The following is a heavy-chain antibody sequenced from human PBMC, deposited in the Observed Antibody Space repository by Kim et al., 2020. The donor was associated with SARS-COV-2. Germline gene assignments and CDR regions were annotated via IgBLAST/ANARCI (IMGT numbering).Heavy chain of an antibody. Sequence: ASVKVSCKASGYTFTSYAMHWVRQAPGQRLEWMGWINAGNGNTKYSQKFQGRVTITRDTSASTAYMELSSLRSEDTAVYYCARDIGGDLGELSPPFDYWGQGTLVTVSS. CDR2: INAGNGNT. V-gene: IGHV1-3*01. J-gene: IGHJ4*02. CDR1: GYTFTSYA. CDR3: ARDIGGDLGELSPPFDY. D-gene: IGHD3-16*02.